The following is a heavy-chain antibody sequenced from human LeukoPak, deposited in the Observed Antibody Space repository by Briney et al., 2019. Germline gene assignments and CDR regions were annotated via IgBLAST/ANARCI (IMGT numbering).Heavy chain of an antibody. D-gene: IGHD5-24*01. CDR3: ARHDGDGYNSRFDLDY. CDR1: GYSFTSYW. J-gene: IGHJ4*02. CDR2: IYPGDSDT. V-gene: IGHV5-51*01. Sequence: GGSLKISCKGSGYSFTSYWIGWVRQMPGKGLEWMGIIYPGDSDTRYSPSFQGQVTISADKSINTAYLQWSSLKASDTAIYYCARHDGDGYNSRFDLDYWGQGTLVTVSS.